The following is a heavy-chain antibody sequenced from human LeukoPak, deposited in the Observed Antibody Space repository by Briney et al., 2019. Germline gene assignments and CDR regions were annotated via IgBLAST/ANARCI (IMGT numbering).Heavy chain of an antibody. Sequence: PGGSLRLSCAASGFTFSTNAMSWVRQAPGKGLEWVSIISGSTYYADSVKGRFTISRDNSKNTLYLQMNSLRAEDTAVYYCAKVKYVGGVVPAAIGWFDPWGQGTLVTVSS. V-gene: IGHV3-23*01. J-gene: IGHJ5*02. D-gene: IGHD2-2*01. CDR3: AKVKYVGGVVPAAIGWFDP. CDR2: ISGST. CDR1: GFTFSTNA.